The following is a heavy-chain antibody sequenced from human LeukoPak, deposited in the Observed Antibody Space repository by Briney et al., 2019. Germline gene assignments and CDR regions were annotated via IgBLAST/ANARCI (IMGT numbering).Heavy chain of an antibody. Sequence: GGSLRLSCAASGFTFSSYSMNWVRQAPGKGLEWVSYISSSSTIYYADSVKGRFTISRDNAKNSLYLQMNSLRDEDTAVYYCVRDWNWPDYWGQGTLVTVSS. D-gene: IGHD1-7*01. V-gene: IGHV3-48*02. J-gene: IGHJ4*02. CDR2: ISSSSTI. CDR1: GFTFSSYS. CDR3: VRDWNWPDY.